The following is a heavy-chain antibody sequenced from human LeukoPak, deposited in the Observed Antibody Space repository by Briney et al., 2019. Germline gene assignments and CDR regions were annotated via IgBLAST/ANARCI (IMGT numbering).Heavy chain of an antibody. CDR3: ARVRLDGYNYDAFDI. CDR2: INPNSGGT. CDR1: GYTSTGYY. V-gene: IGHV1-2*02. D-gene: IGHD5-18*01. J-gene: IGHJ3*02. Sequence: ASVKVSCKASGYTSTGYYMHWVRQAPGQGLEWMGWINPNSGGTKYAQKFQGGVTMTRDPSISTAYMELSRLRFDDTAVYYCARVRLDGYNYDAFDIWGQGTMVTVSS.